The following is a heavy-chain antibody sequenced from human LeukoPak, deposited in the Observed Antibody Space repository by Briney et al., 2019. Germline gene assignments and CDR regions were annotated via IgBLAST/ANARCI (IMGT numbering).Heavy chain of an antibody. J-gene: IGHJ4*02. CDR3: ARWAFLEWPYHDY. Sequence: SETLSLTCTVSGGSISSGDYYWSWIRQPPGKGLEWIGYIYYSGSTYYNPSLKSRVTISVDTSKNQFSLKLSSVTAADTAVYYCARWAFLEWPYHDYWGQGTLVTVSS. CDR1: GGSISSGDYY. V-gene: IGHV4-30-4*08. D-gene: IGHD3-3*02. CDR2: IYYSGST.